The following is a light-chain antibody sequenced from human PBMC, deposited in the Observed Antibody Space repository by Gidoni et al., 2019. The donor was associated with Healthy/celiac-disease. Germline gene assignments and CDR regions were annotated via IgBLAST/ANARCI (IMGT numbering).Light chain of an antibody. CDR2: GAS. J-gene: IGKJ4*01. CDR3: QQYGSSPLT. Sequence: IVLTQSPDTRSLSPGERATLSCWASQSVSSSYLAWYQQKPGQAPRLLIYGASSRATGVPDRFSGSGSGTDFTLTISRLDPEDFAMYYCQQYGSSPLTFGGGTKVEIK. CDR1: QSVSSSY. V-gene: IGKV3-20*01.